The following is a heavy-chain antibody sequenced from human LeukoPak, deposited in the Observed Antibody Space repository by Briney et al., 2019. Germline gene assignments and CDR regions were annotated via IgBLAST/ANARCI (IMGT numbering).Heavy chain of an antibody. CDR1: GYSISSGYY. J-gene: IGHJ6*03. Sequence: SETLSLTCAVSGYSISSGYYWGWIRQPPGKGLEGIGSIYHSGSTYYNPSLKSRVTISVDTSKNQFSLELSSVTAADTAVYYCASPGNYYYYMDVWGKGTTVTVSS. CDR2: IYHSGST. V-gene: IGHV4-38-2*01. CDR3: ASPGNYYYYMDV.